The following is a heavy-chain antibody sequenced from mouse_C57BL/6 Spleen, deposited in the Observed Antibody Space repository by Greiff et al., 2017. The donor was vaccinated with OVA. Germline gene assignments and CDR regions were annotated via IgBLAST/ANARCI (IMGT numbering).Heavy chain of an antibody. CDR3: SRLGIYYYGSSPAWFAY. Sequence: QVHVKQSGAELVKPGASVKLSCKASGYTFTSYWMHWVKQRPGQGLEWIGMIHPNSGSTNYNEKFKGKATLTVDKSSSTAYMQLSSLTSEDSAVYYCSRLGIYYYGSSPAWFAYWGQGTLVTVSA. CDR2: IHPNSGST. J-gene: IGHJ3*01. V-gene: IGHV1-64*01. CDR1: GYTFTSYW. D-gene: IGHD1-1*01.